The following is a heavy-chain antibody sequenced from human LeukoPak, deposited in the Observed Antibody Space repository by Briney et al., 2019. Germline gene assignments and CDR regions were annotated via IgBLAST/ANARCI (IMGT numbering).Heavy chain of an antibody. Sequence: GGSLRLSCAASGFTFSSYAMSWVRQAPGKGLEWVSAISGSGGNTYYPDSVTGRFTISRDNSKTTLILQMNSLRAEDTAVYYCAKYYYDSGSYPPFDYWGQGTLVTVSS. CDR2: ISGSGGNT. V-gene: IGHV3-23*01. CDR1: GFTFSSYA. CDR3: AKYYYDSGSYPPFDY. J-gene: IGHJ4*02. D-gene: IGHD3-10*01.